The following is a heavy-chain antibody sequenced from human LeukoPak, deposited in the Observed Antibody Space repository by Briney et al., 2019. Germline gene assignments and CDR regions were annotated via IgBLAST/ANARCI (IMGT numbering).Heavy chain of an antibody. CDR2: IIPIFGTA. V-gene: IGHV1-69*06. J-gene: IGHJ5*02. CDR3: AAAGYSSSWRNWFDP. D-gene: IGHD6-13*01. Sequence: GASVKVPCKASGYTFTSYYMHWVRQAPGQGLEWMGGIIPIFGTANYAQKFQGRVTITADKSTSTAYMELSSLRSEDTAVYYCAAAGYSSSWRNWFDPWGQGTLVTVSS. CDR1: GYTFTSYY.